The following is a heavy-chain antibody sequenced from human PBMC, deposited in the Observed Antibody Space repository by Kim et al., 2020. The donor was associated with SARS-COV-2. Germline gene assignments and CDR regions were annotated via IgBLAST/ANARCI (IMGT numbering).Heavy chain of an antibody. CDR2: IYYSGST. D-gene: IGHD3-16*02. J-gene: IGHJ4*02. CDR1: GGSISSSSYY. V-gene: IGHV4-39*01. Sequence: SETLSLTCTVSGGSISSSSYYWGWIHQPPGKGLEWIGSIYYSGSTYYNPSLKSRVTISVDTSKNQFSLKLSSVTAADTAVYYCARHVELITFGGVIVPLYFDYWGQGTLVTVSS. CDR3: ARHVELITFGGVIVPLYFDY.